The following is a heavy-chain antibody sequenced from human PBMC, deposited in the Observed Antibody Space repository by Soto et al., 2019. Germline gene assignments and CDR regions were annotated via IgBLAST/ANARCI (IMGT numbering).Heavy chain of an antibody. CDR1: GYSFATYW. Sequence: GESLKISWKGSGYSFATYWIGWVRQMPGKGLEWMGIIYPGDSDTRYSPSFQGQVTISADKSINTAYLQWSSLKASDTAMYYCATGGYCGSTSCYNFFDYWGQGSLVTVSS. V-gene: IGHV5-51*01. CDR2: IYPGDSDT. CDR3: ATGGYCGSTSCYNFFDY. D-gene: IGHD2-2*02. J-gene: IGHJ4*02.